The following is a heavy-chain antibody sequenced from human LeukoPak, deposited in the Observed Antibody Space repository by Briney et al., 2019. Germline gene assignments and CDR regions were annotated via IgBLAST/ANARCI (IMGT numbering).Heavy chain of an antibody. CDR1: GFTFSSYS. D-gene: IGHD3-16*02. J-gene: IGHJ4*02. V-gene: IGHV3-21*01. CDR3: ARDRDPYYDYLWGSYRPSYFDD. Sequence: PAGSLRLSCAASGFTFSSYSMNWVRQAPGKGLEWVSSTSSSSSYIYYADSVKGRFTISRDNTKNSLYLQMNSLRAEDTAVYYCARDRDPYYDYLWGSYRPSYFDDWGQGTLVTVSS. CDR2: TSSSSSYI.